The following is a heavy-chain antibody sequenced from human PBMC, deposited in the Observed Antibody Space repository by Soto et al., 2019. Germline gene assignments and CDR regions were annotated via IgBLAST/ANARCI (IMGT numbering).Heavy chain of an antibody. CDR3: ARIGYCTNGVCSPYMDG. D-gene: IGHD2-8*01. J-gene: IGHJ6*03. Sequence: SETLSLTCAVYGGSFSGYYWSWIRQPPGKGLEWIGEINHSGSTNYNPSLKSRVTISVDTSKNQFSLKLSSVTAADTAVYYCARIGYCTNGVCSPYMDGWGKGNTVTVSS. V-gene: IGHV4-34*01. CDR2: INHSGST. CDR1: GGSFSGYY.